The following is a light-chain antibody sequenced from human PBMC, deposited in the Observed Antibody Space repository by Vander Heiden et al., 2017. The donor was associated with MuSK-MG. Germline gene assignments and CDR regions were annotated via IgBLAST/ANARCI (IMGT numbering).Light chain of an antibody. V-gene: IGKV1-9*01. J-gene: IGKJ3*01. CDR2: DAS. CDR3: QQLGSHRCT. CDR1: QGISNY. Sequence: LSLSPSFLSASVRARVPITCRASQGISNYLAWYQQKPGKAPKLLLLDASTLQSGVPTRFSGSGSGTEFKLRMKSRQPDDPATNNCQQLGSHRCTFGPGTKVDIK.